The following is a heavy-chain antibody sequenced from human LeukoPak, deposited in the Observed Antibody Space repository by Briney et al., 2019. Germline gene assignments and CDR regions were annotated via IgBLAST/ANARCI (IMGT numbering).Heavy chain of an antibody. D-gene: IGHD3-10*01. CDR1: GFTFSRHW. V-gene: IGHV3-7*01. Sequence: GGSLRLSCAASGFTFSRHWMSWVRQAPGKGLEWVADVKEDGSEKTYVDSVKGRFTISRDNAKNSLYLQMNSLRAEDTAVYYCARWLVFRGFYYFDYWGQGTMVTVSS. CDR2: VKEDGSEK. J-gene: IGHJ4*02. CDR3: ARWLVFRGFYYFDY.